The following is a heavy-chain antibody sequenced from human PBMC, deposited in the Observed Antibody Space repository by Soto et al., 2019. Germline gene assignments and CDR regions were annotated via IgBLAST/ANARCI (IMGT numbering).Heavy chain of an antibody. CDR3: AAGGVGNSNPPPYYYYGMDV. D-gene: IGHD1-1*01. CDR1: GFTFTSSA. V-gene: IGHV1-58*01. J-gene: IGHJ6*02. Sequence: SLKVSCKASGFTFTSSAVQWVRQARGQRLEWIGWIVVGSGNTNYAQKFQERVTITRDMSTSTAYMELSSLRSEDTAVYYCAAGGVGNSNPPPYYYYGMDVWGQGTTVTVSS. CDR2: IVVGSGNT.